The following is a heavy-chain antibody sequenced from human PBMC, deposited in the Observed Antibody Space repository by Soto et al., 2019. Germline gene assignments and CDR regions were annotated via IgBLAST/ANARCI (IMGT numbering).Heavy chain of an antibody. J-gene: IGHJ5*02. CDR1: GGTFSSYA. CDR2: IIPIFGTA. V-gene: IGHV1-69*13. D-gene: IGHD2-2*01. Sequence: SVKVSCKASGGTFSSYAISWVRQAPGQGLEWMGGIIPIFGTANYAQKFQGRVTITADASTSTAYMELGSLRSEDTAVYYCATEGRFCSSTSCYARGFDPWGQGTLVTVSS. CDR3: ATEGRFCSSTSCYARGFDP.